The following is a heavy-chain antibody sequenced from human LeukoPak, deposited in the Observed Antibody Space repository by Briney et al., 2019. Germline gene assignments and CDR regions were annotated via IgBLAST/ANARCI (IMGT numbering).Heavy chain of an antibody. V-gene: IGHV4-59*01. J-gene: IGHJ6*02. D-gene: IGHD5-24*01. CDR1: GGSISSYY. CDR3: ARTMSNYYYYGMDV. Sequence: PSETLSLTCTVSGGSISSYYWSWIRQPPGKGLEWIGYIYYSGSTNYNPSLKSRVTISVDTSKNQFSLKLSSVTAADTAVYYCARTMSNYYYYGMDVWGQGTTVTVSS. CDR2: IYYSGST.